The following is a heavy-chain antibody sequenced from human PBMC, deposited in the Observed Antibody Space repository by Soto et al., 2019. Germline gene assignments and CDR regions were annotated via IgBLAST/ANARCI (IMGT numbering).Heavy chain of an antibody. D-gene: IGHD2-21*01. CDR1: GGTFSSYA. J-gene: IGHJ6*02. CDR3: ARAGEDQHYYYYGMDV. CDR2: IIPIFGTA. Sequence: QVQLVQSGAEVKKPGSSVKVSCKASGGTFSSYAISWVRQAPGQGLEWMGGIIPIFGTANYAQKFQGRVTINADESTSTAYMELSGLGSEYTAVYYCARAGEDQHYYYYGMDVWGQGTTVTVSS. V-gene: IGHV1-69*12.